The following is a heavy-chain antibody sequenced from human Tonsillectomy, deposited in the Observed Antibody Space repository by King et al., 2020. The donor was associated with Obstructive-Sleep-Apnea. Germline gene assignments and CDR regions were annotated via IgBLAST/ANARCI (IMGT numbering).Heavy chain of an antibody. CDR2: INLNSGGT. CDR3: ARASQQLVDY. CDR1: GDTFTGYY. J-gene: IGHJ4*02. D-gene: IGHD6-13*01. V-gene: IGHV1-2*02. Sequence: QLVQSGTEVKKPGASLKVSCKASGDTFTGYYMHWVRQAPGQGLEWMGCINLNSGGTNYAQKFQGRVTMTRDTSISTAYMDLSRLRSDDTAVYYCARASQQLVDYWGQGTLVTFPS.